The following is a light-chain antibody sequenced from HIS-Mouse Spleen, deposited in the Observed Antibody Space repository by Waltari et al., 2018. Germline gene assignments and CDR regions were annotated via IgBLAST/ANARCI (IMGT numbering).Light chain of an antibody. J-gene: IGKJ2*01. V-gene: IGKV2-28*01. CDR2: LGS. CDR3: MQALQTPWT. Sequence: DIVMTQSPLSLPVTPGEPASISCRSSQSLLHSNGYNYLDWYLQNPGQSPQLLIYLGSTRASGVPDRFSGSGSGTDFTLKISRVEAEDVGVYYCMQALQTPWTFGQGTKLEIK. CDR1: QSLLHSNGYNY.